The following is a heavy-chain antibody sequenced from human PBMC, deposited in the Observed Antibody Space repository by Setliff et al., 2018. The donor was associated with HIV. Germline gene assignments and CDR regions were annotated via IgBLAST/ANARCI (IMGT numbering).Heavy chain of an antibody. CDR1: GGSIGSGSHY. CDR2: IYTTGST. Sequence: PSETLSLTCTVSGGSIGSGSHYWSWIRQPAGKGLEWIGHIYTTGSTNYNPSLKSRVNISADTSNNQFSLRLTSMTAADTAVYYCAKTSVGATGFYAFDIWGQGTMVTVSS. J-gene: IGHJ3*02. V-gene: IGHV4-61*09. D-gene: IGHD1-26*01. CDR3: AKTSVGATGFYAFDI.